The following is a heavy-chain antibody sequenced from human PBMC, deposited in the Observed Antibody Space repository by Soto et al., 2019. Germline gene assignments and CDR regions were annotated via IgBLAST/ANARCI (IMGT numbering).Heavy chain of an antibody. Sequence: GGSLRLSCAASGFTFTNYLTTWVRQAPGKGLEWVPSIDKSGGDTYYADSVKGRFTISRDNSKNTLYLQMNGLRAEDTALYYCAKDTYSSSWYFWGQGTLVTVSS. CDR1: GFTFTNYL. CDR3: AKDTYSSSWYF. D-gene: IGHD2-2*01. J-gene: IGHJ4*02. V-gene: IGHV3-23*05. CDR2: IDKSGGDT.